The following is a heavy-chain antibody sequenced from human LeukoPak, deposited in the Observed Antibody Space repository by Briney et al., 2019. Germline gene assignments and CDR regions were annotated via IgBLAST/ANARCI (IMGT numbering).Heavy chain of an antibody. CDR3: ARGERYSGYDSLGDY. J-gene: IGHJ4*02. V-gene: IGHV3-21*01. CDR1: GFTFSSYS. CDR2: LSSSSSYI. Sequence: GVSLRLSCAASGFTFSSYSMNWVPQAPGKGLEWVSSLSSSSSYIYYADSLKGRFTISRDNAKNSLYLQMNSLRAEDTAVYYCARGERYSGYDSLGDYWGQGTLVTVSS. D-gene: IGHD5-12*01.